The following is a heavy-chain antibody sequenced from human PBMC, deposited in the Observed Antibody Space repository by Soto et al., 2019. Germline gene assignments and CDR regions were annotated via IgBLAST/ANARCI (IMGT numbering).Heavy chain of an antibody. D-gene: IGHD6-6*01. CDR2: IKQDGSEK. V-gene: IGHV3-7*01. Sequence: LRLSCAASGCTFSSYWMSWVRQAPGKGLEWVANIKQDGSEKYYVDSVKGRFTISRDNAKNSLYLQMNSLRAEDTAVYYCAREFSSLPFDYWGQGTLVTVSS. J-gene: IGHJ4*02. CDR1: GCTFSSYW. CDR3: AREFSSLPFDY.